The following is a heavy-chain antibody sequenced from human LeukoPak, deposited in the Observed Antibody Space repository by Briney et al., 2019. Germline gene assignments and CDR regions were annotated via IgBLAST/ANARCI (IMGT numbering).Heavy chain of an antibody. CDR1: GFTFSSYA. J-gene: IGHJ4*02. CDR3: AKLVGNSDFDF. CDR2: MSGGGGST. D-gene: IGHD4-23*01. Sequence: LSGGSLRLSCAASGFTFSSYAMSWVRQAPGKGLEWVSAMSGGGGSTNYADAVKGRFTISRDNSKNTLYLQMNSLRAEDTAVYYCAKLVGNSDFDFWGXGTLVTVSS. V-gene: IGHV3-23*01.